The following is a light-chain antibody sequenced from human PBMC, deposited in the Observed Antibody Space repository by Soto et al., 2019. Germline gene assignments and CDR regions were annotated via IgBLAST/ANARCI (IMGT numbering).Light chain of an antibody. V-gene: IGKV2-30*01. J-gene: IGKJ2*01. CDR2: SVS. Sequence: EVVMTQSPLSLPVTIGQPASISCRSSQSLLYSDGNTYLIWYQQRPGRSPRRLVYSVSNRDSGVPDRFSGSGSGTDFTLKIDRVEAEDVGVYYCMQGTYWPYTFGQGTKREI. CDR3: MQGTYWPYT. CDR1: QSLLYSDGNTY.